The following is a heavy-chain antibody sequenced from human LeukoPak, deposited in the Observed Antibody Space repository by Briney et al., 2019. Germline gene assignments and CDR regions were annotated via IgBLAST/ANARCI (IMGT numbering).Heavy chain of an antibody. CDR1: GFTVSSNY. CDR3: ARAPNYYDSSGYPDY. D-gene: IGHD3-22*01. V-gene: IGHV3-21*01. J-gene: IGHJ4*02. Sequence: GGSLRLSCAASGFTVSSNYMSWVRPAPGKGLEWVSSISSSSSYIYYADSVKGRFTISRDNAKNSLYLQMNSLRAEDTAVYYCARAPNYYDSSGYPDYWGQGTLVTVSS. CDR2: ISSSSSYI.